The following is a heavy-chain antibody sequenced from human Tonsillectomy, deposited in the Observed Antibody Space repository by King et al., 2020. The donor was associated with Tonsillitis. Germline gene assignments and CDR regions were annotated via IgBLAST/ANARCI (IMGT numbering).Heavy chain of an antibody. D-gene: IGHD1-14*01. J-gene: IGHJ4*02. CDR3: ARKFRTADPFHY. CDR2: IYSGGST. Sequence: VQLVESGGGLVQPGGSLRLSCAASGFDVSSNYMSWGRQAPGRGLEWVSVIYSGGSTSYADSVKGRFTISRDNSKNTLYLQMGGLRAEDTAVYHCARKFRTADPFHYWGQGTLVTVSS. V-gene: IGHV3-66*01. CDR1: GFDVSSNY.